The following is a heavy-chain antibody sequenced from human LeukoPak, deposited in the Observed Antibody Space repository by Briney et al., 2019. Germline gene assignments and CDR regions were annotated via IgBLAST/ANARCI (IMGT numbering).Heavy chain of an antibody. J-gene: IGHJ5*02. Sequence: ASVKVSCKASGGTFSSYVISWVRQAPGQGLEWMGWISAYNGNTNYAQKLQGRVTMTTDTSTSTAYMELRSLRSDDTAVYYCARGAMVRGVIITGNWFDPWGQGTLVTVSS. CDR3: ARGAMVRGVIITGNWFDP. V-gene: IGHV1-18*01. CDR2: ISAYNGNT. CDR1: GGTFSSYV. D-gene: IGHD3-10*01.